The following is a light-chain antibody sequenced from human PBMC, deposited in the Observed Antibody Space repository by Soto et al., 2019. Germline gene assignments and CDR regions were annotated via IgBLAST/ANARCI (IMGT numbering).Light chain of an antibody. J-gene: IGKJ4*01. V-gene: IGKV1-9*01. CDR2: VAS. Sequence: IQVTQSPSSLSASVGDRVTISCRASQGISSYLAWYQQKPGKAPKLLIYVASTLRSGVPSRFSGSGSGTDFTLTISRLPPEDFATYYCPQFHSYPLTFGGGTKVEIK. CDR3: PQFHSYPLT. CDR1: QGISSY.